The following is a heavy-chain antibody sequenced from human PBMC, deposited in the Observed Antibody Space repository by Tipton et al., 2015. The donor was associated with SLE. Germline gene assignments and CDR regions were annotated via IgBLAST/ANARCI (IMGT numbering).Heavy chain of an antibody. CDR3: ARDSSGMGYYWLDP. J-gene: IGHJ5*02. Sequence: TLSLTCNVSSGSITSYYWNWIRQFPGKGLEWIGNVYYSGTTNYNPSLKGRVTISINTSKNQFSLKLSSVTAADTAVYYCARDSSGMGYYWLDPWGQGTLVTVSS. CDR2: VYYSGTT. D-gene: IGHD3-10*01. CDR1: SGSITSYY. V-gene: IGHV4-59*01.